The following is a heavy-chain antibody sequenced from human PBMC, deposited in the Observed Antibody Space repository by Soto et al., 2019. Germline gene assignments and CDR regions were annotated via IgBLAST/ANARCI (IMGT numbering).Heavy chain of an antibody. CDR3: AGGYHLQP. D-gene: IGHD2-2*01. CDR2: TYYRSKWYY. J-gene: IGHJ5*02. V-gene: IGHV6-1*01. Sequence: SQTLSLTCAISGDSVSSNSGAWNWIRQSPSRGLEWLGRTYYRSKWYYDYAVSLKSRITINPDTSKNQFSLQLNSVTPEDTAVYYCAGGYHLQPWGQGSLVTVSS. CDR1: GDSVSSNSGA.